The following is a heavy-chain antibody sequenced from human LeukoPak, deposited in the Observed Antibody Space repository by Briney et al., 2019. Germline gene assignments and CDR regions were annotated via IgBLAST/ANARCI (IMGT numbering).Heavy chain of an antibody. CDR1: GYTFTGYY. D-gene: IGHD2-2*01. J-gene: IGHJ6*02. CDR2: INPNSGNT. CDR3: ARRFRGQLPVYGMDV. Sequence: ASVKVSCKASGYTFTGYYMHWVRQAPGQGLEWMGWINPNSGNTNYAQKLQGRVTMTTDTSTSTAYMELRSLRSDDTAVYYCARRFRGQLPVYGMDVWGQGTTVTVSS. V-gene: IGHV1-18*04.